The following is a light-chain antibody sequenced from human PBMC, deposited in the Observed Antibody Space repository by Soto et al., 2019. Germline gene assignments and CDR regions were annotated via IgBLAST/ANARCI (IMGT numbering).Light chain of an antibody. J-gene: IGKJ5*01. Sequence: EVVMTQSPATLSVSPGERATLSCRASETVATNLAWYQQKPGQAPRLLISGASTRAAGISDRFRGSGSGTEFTLTFTRLEPEDFAVYFGQQYGSSPRTFGQGTRLEI. CDR1: ETVATN. CDR2: GAS. CDR3: QQYGSSPRT. V-gene: IGKV3-20*01.